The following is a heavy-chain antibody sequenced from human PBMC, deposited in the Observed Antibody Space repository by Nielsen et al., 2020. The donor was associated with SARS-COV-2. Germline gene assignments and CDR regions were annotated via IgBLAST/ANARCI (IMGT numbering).Heavy chain of an antibody. Sequence: GESLKISCTASGFTFGDYAMSWFRQAPGKGLEWVGFIRSKAYGGTTEYAASVKGRFTISRDDSKSIAYLQMNSLKTEDTAVYYCTTDVVPYYYYYYMDVWGTGTTVTVSS. CDR1: GFTFGDYA. D-gene: IGHD2-21*01. V-gene: IGHV3-49*03. CDR2: IRSKAYGGTT. CDR3: TTDVVPYYYYYYMDV. J-gene: IGHJ6*03.